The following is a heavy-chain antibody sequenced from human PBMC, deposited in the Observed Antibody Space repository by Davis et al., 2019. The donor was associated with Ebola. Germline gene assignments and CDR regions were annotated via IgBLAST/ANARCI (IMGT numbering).Heavy chain of an antibody. CDR2: IDPSDSYT. D-gene: IGHD3-22*01. V-gene: IGHV5-10-1*01. Sequence: GESLKISCKGSGYSFTSYWISWVRQMPGKGLEWMGRIDPSDSYTNYSPSFQGHVTISADRSTNTAYLQWSNLRASDTAIYYCAKLGRSSDYFGRHFDWWGQGTLVTVSS. CDR1: GYSFTSYW. CDR3: AKLGRSSDYFGRHFDW. J-gene: IGHJ4*02.